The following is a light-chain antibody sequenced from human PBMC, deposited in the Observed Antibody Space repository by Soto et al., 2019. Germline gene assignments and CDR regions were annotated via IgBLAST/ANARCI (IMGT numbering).Light chain of an antibody. CDR2: AAS. Sequence: IVLTQSPATLSLSPWERATLSCRASQSVRNSLAWYQQKPGQAPRLLIYAASHRATGIPTRFSGSGSGTDFILTITSLEPEDVAVYYCQQRSDWPPSLTFGGGTKVDIK. CDR3: QQRSDWPPSLT. CDR1: QSVRNS. J-gene: IGKJ4*01. V-gene: IGKV3-11*01.